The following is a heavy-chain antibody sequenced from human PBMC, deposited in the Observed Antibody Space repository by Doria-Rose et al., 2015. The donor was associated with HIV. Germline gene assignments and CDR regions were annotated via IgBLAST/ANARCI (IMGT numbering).Heavy chain of an antibody. D-gene: IGHD3-3*01. CDR2: ISWDSGAK. CDR1: GFSFESYA. J-gene: IGHJ6*03. V-gene: IGHV3-9*01. CDR3: AKAPIIGPKYYFYMDV. Sequence: VQLVQSGGGLVQPGRSLRLSCVGSGFSFESYAMHWVRLAPGKGLEWAAGISWDSGAKGNADSVEGRFTISRDIAKKSVYLEMRSLRPEDTAFYYCAKAPIIGPKYYFYMDVWGKGTSVTVSS.